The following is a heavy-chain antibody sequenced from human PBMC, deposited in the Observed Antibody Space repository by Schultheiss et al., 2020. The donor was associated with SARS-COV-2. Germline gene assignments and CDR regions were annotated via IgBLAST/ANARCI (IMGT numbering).Heavy chain of an antibody. J-gene: IGHJ5*02. CDR1: GFTFSSYD. Sequence: GGSLRLSCAASGFTFSSYDMHWVRQATGKGLEWVSAIGTAGDTYYPGSVKGRFTISRDNSKNTLYLQMNSLRAEDTAVYYCARGDYYYDSSGYVGFDPWGQGTLVTVSS. V-gene: IGHV3-13*01. CDR3: ARGDYYYDSSGYVGFDP. CDR2: IGTAGDT. D-gene: IGHD3-22*01.